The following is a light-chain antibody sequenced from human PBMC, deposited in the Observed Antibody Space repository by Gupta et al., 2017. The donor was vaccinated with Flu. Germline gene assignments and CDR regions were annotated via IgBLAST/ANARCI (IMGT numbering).Light chain of an antibody. J-gene: IGLJ1*01. CDR3: CSYAGRYSYV. CDR2: DVT. CDR1: SSDVGGYHY. Sequence: QPSLTQPRSVSGSPGQSVTISCTGTSSDVGGYHYVSWYQQHPGKAPKLLIYDVTKRLSGVPDRFSGSKSGNTASLTISGLQADDEADYYCCSYAGRYSYVFGTGTKVTVL. V-gene: IGLV2-11*01.